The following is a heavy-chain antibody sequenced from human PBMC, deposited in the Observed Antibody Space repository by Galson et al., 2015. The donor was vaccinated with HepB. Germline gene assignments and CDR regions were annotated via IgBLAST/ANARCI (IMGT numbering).Heavy chain of an antibody. CDR3: ARTVAGPLYYYYYGMDV. CDR2: TYYRSKWYN. D-gene: IGHD6-19*01. J-gene: IGHJ6*02. CDR1: GDSVPSNSAA. Sequence: CAISGDSVPSNSAAWNWIRQSPSRGLEWLGRTYYRSKWYNDYAVSVKSRITINPDTSKNQFSLQLNSVTPEDTAVYYCARTVAGPLYYYYYGMDVWGQGTTVTVSS. V-gene: IGHV6-1*01.